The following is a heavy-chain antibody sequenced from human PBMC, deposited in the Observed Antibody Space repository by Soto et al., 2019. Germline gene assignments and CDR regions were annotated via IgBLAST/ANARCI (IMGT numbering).Heavy chain of an antibody. J-gene: IGHJ4*02. CDR2: IYAGDSET. D-gene: IGHD3-10*01. CDR1: GYMFSSYF. CDR3: ARTQYSHGQGSKIIDS. V-gene: IGHV5-51*01. Sequence: GESVKIWCQASGYMFSSYFICFVGRMRGEGLEWMVIIYAGDSETRYSPAFHGQVTISADKCINTAYLQWSGLKASDTAMYYCARTQYSHGQGSKIIDSWGQGTLVTVSS.